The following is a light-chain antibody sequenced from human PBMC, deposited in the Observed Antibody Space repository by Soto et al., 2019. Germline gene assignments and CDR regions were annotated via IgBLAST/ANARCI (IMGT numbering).Light chain of an antibody. CDR1: SSDVGSYNL. J-gene: IGLJ2*01. CDR3: CSYAGSSAFDVL. Sequence: QSALTQPASVSGSPGQSITISCTGTSSDVGSYNLVSWYQHHPGKAPKLMIYEGSKRPSGVSSRFSGSKSGNTASLTISGLQAEDEADYYCCSYAGSSAFDVLFGGGTKVTVL. V-gene: IGLV2-23*03. CDR2: EGS.